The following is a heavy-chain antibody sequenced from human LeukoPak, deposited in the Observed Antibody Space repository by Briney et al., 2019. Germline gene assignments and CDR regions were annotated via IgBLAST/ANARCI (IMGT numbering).Heavy chain of an antibody. CDR1: GFTFSSYW. CDR2: IKQDGSEK. Sequence: GGSLRLSCAASGFTFSSYWMSWVRQAPGKGLEWVANIKQDGSEKYYVDSVKGRFTISRDNAKNSLYLQTNSLRAEDTAVYYCARDLRYCSGGSCYSDHDAFDIWGQGTMVTVSS. D-gene: IGHD2-15*01. CDR3: ARDLRYCSGGSCYSDHDAFDI. J-gene: IGHJ3*02. V-gene: IGHV3-7*01.